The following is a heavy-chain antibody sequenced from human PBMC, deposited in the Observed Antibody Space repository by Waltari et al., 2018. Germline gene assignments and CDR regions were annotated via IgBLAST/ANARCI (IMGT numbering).Heavy chain of an antibody. V-gene: IGHV3-48*03. Sequence: EVQLVASGGGLVRLGGTLGLPCAPAGFPFSSSDMTWVRQAPGKGLECVSYISSSGSTIYYADSVKGRFTISRDNAKNSLYLQMNSLRAEDTAGYYCAGRDGYNFDYWGQGTLVTVSS. D-gene: IGHD5-12*01. CDR2: ISSSGSTI. CDR3: AGRDGYNFDY. J-gene: IGHJ4*02. CDR1: GFPFSSSD.